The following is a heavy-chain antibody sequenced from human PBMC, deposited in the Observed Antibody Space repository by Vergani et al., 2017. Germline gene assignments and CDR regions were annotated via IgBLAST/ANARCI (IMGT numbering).Heavy chain of an antibody. D-gene: IGHD1-26*01. Sequence: QVQLQESGPGLLKPSQTLSLTCSVAGDSISSGNYYWNWIRQPAGKELEWMGRIYSSGSTSYNPSIKSRITMSLDTSKNQFSLSLSSVTAADTAVYYCARGTFLHAFDNWGQGTVVTVSS. CDR1: GDSISSGNYY. CDR3: ARGTFLHAFDN. V-gene: IGHV4-61*02. J-gene: IGHJ3*02. CDR2: IYSSGST.